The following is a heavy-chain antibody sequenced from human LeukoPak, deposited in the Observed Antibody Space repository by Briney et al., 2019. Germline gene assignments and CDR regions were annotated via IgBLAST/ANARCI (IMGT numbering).Heavy chain of an antibody. J-gene: IGHJ3*02. Sequence: KPSETLSLTCTVSGGSISSYYWSRIRQPAGKGLEWIGRIYTSGSTNYNPSLKSRVTISVDTSKNQFSLKLSSVTAADTAVYYCARRWSSPSFAAFDIWGQGTMVTVSS. CDR3: ARRWSSPSFAAFDI. D-gene: IGHD3-10*01. CDR1: GGSISSYY. CDR2: IYTSGST. V-gene: IGHV4-4*07.